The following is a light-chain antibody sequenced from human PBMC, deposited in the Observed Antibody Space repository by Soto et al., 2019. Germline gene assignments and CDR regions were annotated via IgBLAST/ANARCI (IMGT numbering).Light chain of an antibody. Sequence: EIVLTQSPATLSLSPGERATLSCRASQSVSSYLAWYQQKPGQAPRLLIYDASNRATGIPARFSGSGSGTDCTLTIISLEPEDFAVYYCQQRSNLPPTFGQGTKLEIK. CDR2: DAS. CDR3: QQRSNLPPT. J-gene: IGKJ2*01. V-gene: IGKV3-11*01. CDR1: QSVSSY.